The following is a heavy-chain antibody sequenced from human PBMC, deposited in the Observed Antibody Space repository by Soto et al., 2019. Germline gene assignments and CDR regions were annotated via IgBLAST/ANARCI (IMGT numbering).Heavy chain of an antibody. CDR3: AIDLWWYTH. CDR2: ISGGGSGA. V-gene: IGHV3-23*01. CDR1: GFTFSDHA. Sequence: EVQLLESGGGLVQPGGSLRLSCTASGFTFSDHAMTWVRQAPGKGLEWLSGISGGGSGAYYADSVKGRVTVSRANSNNTLFLQMDSRRVEDTAVYCCAIDLWWYTHWGQGTLVTVSS. D-gene: IGHD2-15*01. J-gene: IGHJ4*02.